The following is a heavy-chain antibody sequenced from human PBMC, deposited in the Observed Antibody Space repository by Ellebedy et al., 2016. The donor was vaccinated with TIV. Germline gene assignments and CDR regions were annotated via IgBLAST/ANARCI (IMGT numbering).Heavy chain of an antibody. CDR3: AREVGFSYGYGLVDY. D-gene: IGHD5-18*01. J-gene: IGHJ4*02. CDR1: GFTFRNYW. V-gene: IGHV3-7*01. CDR2: IKQDGSEQ. Sequence: PGGSLRLSCAASGFTFRNYWMSWVRQAPGKGLEWVANIKQDGSEQYYVDSVKGRFTISRDNTKNSLYLQMNSLRAEDTAVYYCAREVGFSYGYGLVDYWGQGTLVPVSS.